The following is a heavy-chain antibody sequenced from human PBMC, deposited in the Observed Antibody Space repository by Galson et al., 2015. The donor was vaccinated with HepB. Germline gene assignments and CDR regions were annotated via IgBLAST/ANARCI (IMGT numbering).Heavy chain of an antibody. CDR2: IHRSGTT. CDR1: GDSISSNQR. D-gene: IGHD3-3*01. CDR3: ARDGNFWRPLEY. V-gene: IGHV4-4*02. J-gene: IGHJ4*02. Sequence: SETLSLTCAVSGDSISSNQRWNWVRQPPGKGLEWIGEIHRSGTTNYNPSLKSRVTISIDKSKNQLSLKFTSVTAADTAVYFCARDGNFWRPLEYWGQGTLVTVSS.